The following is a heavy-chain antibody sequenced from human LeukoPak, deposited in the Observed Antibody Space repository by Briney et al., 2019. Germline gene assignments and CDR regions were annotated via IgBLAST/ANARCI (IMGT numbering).Heavy chain of an antibody. CDR1: GFTFSSYE. CDR3: AKRGEGVSNRWYMNNWFDP. CDR2: ISSSDSTI. V-gene: IGHV3-48*03. Sequence: GGSLRLSCAASGFTFSSYEMNWVRQAPGKGLEWVSYISSSDSTIYYADSVKGRFTISRDNAKNSLYLQMNTLRAEDTAVYYCAKRGEGVSNRWYMNNWFDPWGQGTRVTVSS. J-gene: IGHJ5*02. D-gene: IGHD6-13*01.